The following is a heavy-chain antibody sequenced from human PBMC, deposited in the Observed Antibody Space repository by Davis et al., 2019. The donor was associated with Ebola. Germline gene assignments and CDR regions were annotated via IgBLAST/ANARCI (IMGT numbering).Heavy chain of an antibody. Sequence: GESLKISCKGSGYSFTSYWIGWVRQMPGKGLEWMGIIYPGDSDTRYSPSFQGQVTISADKSISTAYLQWSSLKASDTAMYYCATSLYYYDSSGYYPDYWGQGTLVTVSS. D-gene: IGHD3-22*01. J-gene: IGHJ4*02. CDR3: ATSLYYYDSSGYYPDY. CDR2: IYPGDSDT. V-gene: IGHV5-51*01. CDR1: GYSFTSYW.